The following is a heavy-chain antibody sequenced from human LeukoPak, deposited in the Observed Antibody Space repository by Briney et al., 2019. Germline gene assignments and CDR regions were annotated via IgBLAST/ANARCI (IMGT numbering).Heavy chain of an antibody. CDR2: ISPNSGGT. Sequence: GASVKVSCKASGYTFTGYYVHWVRQAPGQGLEWMGWISPNSGGTNYAQKFQGRVTMTRDTSISTAYMKLSSLKSDDTAVYYCARSGMVRGFDPWGQGTLVTVSS. CDR1: GYTFTGYY. V-gene: IGHV1-2*02. CDR3: ARSGMVRGFDP. D-gene: IGHD3-10*01. J-gene: IGHJ5*02.